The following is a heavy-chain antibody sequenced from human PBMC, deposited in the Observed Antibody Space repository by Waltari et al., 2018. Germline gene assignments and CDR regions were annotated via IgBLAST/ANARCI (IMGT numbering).Heavy chain of an antibody. CDR2: INNNGGGT. D-gene: IGHD2-21*01. CDR1: GPPFVSYT. J-gene: IGHJ4*02. CDR3: ATDFRKSSYS. V-gene: IGHV3-64*07. Sequence: HLLQSGGGLVPPGGYLRLSCAHSGPPFVSYTMHWVRQSPGKGLQYVSTINNNGGGTHYADSVKGRFSVSRDNSRNKVFLQMGGLRLEDTAVYYCATDFRKSSYSWGQGTLVIVSS.